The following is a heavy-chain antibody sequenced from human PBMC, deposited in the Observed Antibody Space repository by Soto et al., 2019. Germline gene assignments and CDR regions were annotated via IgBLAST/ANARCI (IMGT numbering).Heavy chain of an antibody. CDR2: INPNSGGT. V-gene: IGHV1-2*02. J-gene: IGHJ4*02. Sequence: ASVKVSCKASGYTFTGYYMHWVRQAPGQGLEWMGWINPNSGGTNYAQKFQGRVTMTRDTSISTAYMELSRLRSDDTAVYYCARVNDYSNYVVYYFDYWGQGTLVTV. CDR1: GYTFTGYY. D-gene: IGHD4-4*01. CDR3: ARVNDYSNYVVYYFDY.